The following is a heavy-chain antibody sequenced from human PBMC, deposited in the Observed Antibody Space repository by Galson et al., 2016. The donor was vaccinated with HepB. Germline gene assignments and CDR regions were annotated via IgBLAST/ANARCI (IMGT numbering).Heavy chain of an antibody. J-gene: IGHJ5*02. V-gene: IGHV5-10-1*01. CDR1: GYRFTNYW. CDR2: IDPSDSYT. D-gene: IGHD6-6*01. Sequence: QSGAEVKKPGESLTISCKGSGYRFTNYWISWVRQMPGKGLEWVGRIDPSDSYTNYSPSFQGHVTISVDKSINTAYLQWSSLKASDTAMYFCARELEQLVQGSCFDPWGQGTLVTVSS. CDR3: ARELEQLVQGSCFDP.